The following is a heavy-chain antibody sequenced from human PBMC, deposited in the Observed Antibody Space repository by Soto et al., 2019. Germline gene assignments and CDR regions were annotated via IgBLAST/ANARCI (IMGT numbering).Heavy chain of an antibody. Sequence: EVHLVESGGGLVKPGGSLRLSCAASGFTFTNAWINWVRQAPGKGLEWVGRIKSKTDGGTTDYAEPVKGRFDISRDDSNNMVYLQMNSLNIEDTAIYYCTTDSYSTIIIVRFDYWGHGTLVTVSP. J-gene: IGHJ4*01. V-gene: IGHV3-15*07. CDR2: IKSKTDGGTT. CDR3: TTDSYSTIIIVRFDY. D-gene: IGHD2-8*01. CDR1: GFTFTNAW.